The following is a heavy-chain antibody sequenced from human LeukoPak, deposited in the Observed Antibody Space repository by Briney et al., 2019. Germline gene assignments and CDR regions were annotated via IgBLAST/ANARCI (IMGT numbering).Heavy chain of an antibody. Sequence: ASVKVSCKASGYTFMNYGITWARQAPGQGLKWMGWISPYSGDPKYAQKYQGRVTMTTDTSTTTAYMELRSLTSDDTAVYYCARMSNWNLGDWGKGTTVTVSS. CDR3: ARMSNWNLGD. CDR1: GYTFMNYG. V-gene: IGHV1-18*04. J-gene: IGHJ6*04. D-gene: IGHD1-1*01. CDR2: ISPYSGDP.